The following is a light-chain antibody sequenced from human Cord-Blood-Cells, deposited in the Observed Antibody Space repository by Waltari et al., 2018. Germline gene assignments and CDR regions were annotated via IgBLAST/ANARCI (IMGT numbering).Light chain of an antibody. CDR2: EVS. J-gene: IGLJ3*02. CDR1: SSDVGGYNY. V-gene: IGLV2-8*01. CDR3: SSYAGSNNWV. Sequence: SALTQPPPAPGSPGQSVTIPSTGTSSDVGGYNYVSWYQQHPGKAPKLMIYEVSKRPSGVPDRFSGSKSGNTASLTVSGLQAEDEADYYCSSYAGSNNWVFGGGTKLTVL.